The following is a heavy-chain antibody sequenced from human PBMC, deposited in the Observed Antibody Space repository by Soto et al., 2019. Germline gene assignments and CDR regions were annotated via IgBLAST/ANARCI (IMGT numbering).Heavy chain of an antibody. V-gene: IGHV5-10-1*01. Sequence: GESLKISCKGSGYNFTSYWINWVRQMPGKGLEWMGRIDPSDSYTNYSPSFQGHVTISADKSITTAYLQWSSLKASDTAMYYCARQSGGAGSSGDDFDFWGQGTLVTVSS. J-gene: IGHJ4*02. CDR1: GYNFTSYW. CDR3: ARQSGGAGSSGDDFDF. D-gene: IGHD6-6*01. CDR2: IDPSDSYT.